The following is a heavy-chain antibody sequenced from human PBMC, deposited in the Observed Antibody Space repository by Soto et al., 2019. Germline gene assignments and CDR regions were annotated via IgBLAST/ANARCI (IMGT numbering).Heavy chain of an antibody. CDR2: ISGSGGST. J-gene: IGHJ4*02. V-gene: IGHV3-23*01. CDR3: AKEGLYRSSMGYFVY. Sequence: EVQLLESGGGLVQPGGSLRLSCAASGFTFSSYGMSWVRQAPGKGLEWVSGISGSGGSTYYADSVKGRFTISRDNAKTTLYLQENSLRVVYRAVYYCAKEGLYRSSMGYFVYWGQGPLVTVFS. D-gene: IGHD6-13*01. CDR1: GFTFSSYG.